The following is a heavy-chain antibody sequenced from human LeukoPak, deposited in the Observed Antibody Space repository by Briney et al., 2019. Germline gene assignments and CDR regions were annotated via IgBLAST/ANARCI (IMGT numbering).Heavy chain of an antibody. D-gene: IGHD2-2*01. J-gene: IGHJ4*02. CDR2: IYYSGST. CDR3: ARGNCSSTGCYQEFDY. V-gene: IGHV4-30-4*08. CDR1: GGSISSGDYY. Sequence: PSQTLSLTCTVSGGSISSGDYYWSWIRQPPGKGLEWIGYIYYSGSTYYNPSLKSRATISVDTSKNQFSLKLSSVTAADTAVYYCARGNCSSTGCYQEFDYWGQGTLVTVSS.